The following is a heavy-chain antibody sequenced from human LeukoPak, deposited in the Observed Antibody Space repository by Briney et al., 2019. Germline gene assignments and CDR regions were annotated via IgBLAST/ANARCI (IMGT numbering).Heavy chain of an antibody. CDR1: GGSISSGGYS. D-gene: IGHD2-15*01. J-gene: IGHJ6*02. CDR3: GKDTHLDV. Sequence: SQTLSLTCAVSGGSISSGGYSWSWIRQPPGKGLEWIGYIYHSGSTYYNPSLKSRVTISTDMSKDQLSLTLSSVTTADTAVYYCGKDTHLDVWGQGTTVSVSS. V-gene: IGHV4-30-2*01. CDR2: IYHSGST.